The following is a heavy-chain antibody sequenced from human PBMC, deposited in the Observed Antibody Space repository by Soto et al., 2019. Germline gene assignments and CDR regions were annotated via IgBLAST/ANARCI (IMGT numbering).Heavy chain of an antibody. J-gene: IGHJ3*01. V-gene: IGHV4-59*01. Sequence: QVQLQESGPGLVKPSETLSLTCTVSGGSISSYYWTWIRQPPGKGLEWIGYMYYSGSTNYNPSLKSRVTISVDTSNNQFSLNLTSVTAADTAVYYCARGRRYSSRPDCFDVWGQGTMVTVSS. CDR1: GGSISSYY. D-gene: IGHD6-13*01. CDR2: MYYSGST. CDR3: ARGRRYSSRPDCFDV.